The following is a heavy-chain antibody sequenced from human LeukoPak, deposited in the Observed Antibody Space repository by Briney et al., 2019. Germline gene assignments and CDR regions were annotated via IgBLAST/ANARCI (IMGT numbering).Heavy chain of an antibody. Sequence: PGGSLRLSCEASGFTFITCAMHWVRQAPGKGLEWVAVISYHGSNKDYADSVKGRFTISRDNSKNTLYLEMNSLRAEDTAVYYCAREGPVAGNFDYWGQGTLVTVSS. CDR2: ISYHGSNK. J-gene: IGHJ4*02. CDR3: AREGPVAGNFDY. D-gene: IGHD6-19*01. V-gene: IGHV3-30-3*01. CDR1: GFTFITCA.